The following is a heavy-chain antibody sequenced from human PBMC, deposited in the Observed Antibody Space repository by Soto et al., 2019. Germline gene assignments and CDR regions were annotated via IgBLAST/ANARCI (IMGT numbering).Heavy chain of an antibody. D-gene: IGHD6-13*01. CDR3: AREWQQLVNWFDP. V-gene: IGHV1-2*02. Sequence: ASVKVSCKASGYTFTGYYMHWVQQAPGQGLEWMGWINPNSGGTNYAQKFQGRVTMTRDTSISTAYMELSRLRSDDTAVYYCAREWQQLVNWFDPWGQGTLVTVSS. CDR1: GYTFTGYY. J-gene: IGHJ5*02. CDR2: INPNSGGT.